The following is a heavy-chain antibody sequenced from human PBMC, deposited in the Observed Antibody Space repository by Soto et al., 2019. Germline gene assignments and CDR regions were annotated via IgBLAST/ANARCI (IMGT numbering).Heavy chain of an antibody. Sequence: GESLKISCKGSGYSFTNYWIGWVRQIPGKGLEWMGIINPADSDTRYSPSFQGQVAVSVDKSISTAYLHRGSLKASDTAMYYCVRPDSTGHYSHWGQGTPVTVSS. CDR1: GYSFTNYW. CDR2: INPADSDT. V-gene: IGHV5-51*01. CDR3: VRPDSTGHYSH. D-gene: IGHD3-9*01. J-gene: IGHJ4*02.